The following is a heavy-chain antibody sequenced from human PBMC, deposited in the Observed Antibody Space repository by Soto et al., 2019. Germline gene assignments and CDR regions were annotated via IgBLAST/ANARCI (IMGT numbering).Heavy chain of an antibody. CDR1: GYTFTSYG. CDR2: ISAYNGNT. Sequence: ASVKVSCKASGYTFTSYGISWVRQAPGQGLEWMGWISAYNGNTNYAQKLQGRVTMTTDTSTSTAYMELRSLRSDDTAVYYCARVGREPPPLRYYYGMDVWGQGTTVTVSS. V-gene: IGHV1-18*01. D-gene: IGHD1-26*01. CDR3: ARVGREPPPLRYYYGMDV. J-gene: IGHJ6*02.